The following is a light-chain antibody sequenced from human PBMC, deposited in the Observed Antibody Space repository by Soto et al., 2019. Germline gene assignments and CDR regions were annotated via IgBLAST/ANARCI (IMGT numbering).Light chain of an antibody. CDR2: DDG. Sequence: SDELTQPPSVSVAPGQTARITCGGNNIGRKSVNWYQQKPGQAPVLVVYDDGDRPSGIPERFSGSNSGNTATLTISRVEAGDEADYHCQVWDTTSDLGVFGGGTKLTVL. CDR3: QVWDTTSDLGV. J-gene: IGLJ2*01. V-gene: IGLV3-21*02. CDR1: NIGRKS.